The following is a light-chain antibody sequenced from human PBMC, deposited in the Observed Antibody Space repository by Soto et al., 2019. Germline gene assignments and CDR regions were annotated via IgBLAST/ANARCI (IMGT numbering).Light chain of an antibody. J-gene: IGKJ5*01. CDR3: QQRSNWIT. CDR2: DAS. V-gene: IGKV3-11*01. CDR1: QSVSSY. Sequence: EIVLTQSPATLSLSPGERATLSCRASQSVSSYLAWYQQTPGQAPRLLIYDASNRATGIPARFSGSASGTDFTLTISSLEPEDFAVYYCQQRSNWITFGQGTRLEIK.